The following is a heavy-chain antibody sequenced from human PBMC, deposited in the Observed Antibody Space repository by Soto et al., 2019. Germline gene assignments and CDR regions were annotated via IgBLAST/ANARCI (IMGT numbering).Heavy chain of an antibody. CDR3: TTAVLLWFGELLDFEY. CDR2: IGSKGETYAT. J-gene: IGHJ4*02. CDR1: GFTFGASA. Sequence: HPGGSLRLSCAASGFTFGASALQWVRQASGKGLEWLGRIGSKGETYATAYAASVKGRFTISRDDSKNTAYLQMNSLETEDTAVYYCTTAVLLWFGELLDFEYWGQGTLVTVSS. D-gene: IGHD3-10*01. V-gene: IGHV3-73*01.